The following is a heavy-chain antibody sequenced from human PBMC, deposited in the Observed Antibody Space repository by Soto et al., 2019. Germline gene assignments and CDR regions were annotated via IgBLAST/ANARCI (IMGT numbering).Heavy chain of an antibody. J-gene: IGHJ4*02. CDR3: ERDVGGYDPDDPDHYFDY. V-gene: IGHV1-18*01. CDR1: GYTFTSYG. D-gene: IGHD5-12*01. Sequence: QVQLVQSGAEVKKPGASVKVSCKASGYTFTSYGISWVRQAPGQGLEWMGWISAYNGNTNYAQKLQGRGTMTTDTSTSTAYMELRSLRSDDTAVYYCERDVGGYDPDDPDHYFDYWGQGTLVTVSS. CDR2: ISAYNGNT.